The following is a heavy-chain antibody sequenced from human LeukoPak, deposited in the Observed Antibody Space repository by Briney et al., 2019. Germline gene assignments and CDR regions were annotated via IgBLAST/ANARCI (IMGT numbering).Heavy chain of an antibody. CDR1: GYTFTSYG. CDR3: ARAVRYSSSWTLQGPNYYYMDV. D-gene: IGHD6-13*01. V-gene: IGHV1-18*01. Sequence: ASVKVSCKASGYTFTSYGISWVRQAPGQGLEWMGWISAYNGNTNYAQKLQGRVTMTTDTSTSTAYMELRSLRSDDTAVYYCARAVRYSSSWTLQGPNYYYMDVWGKGTTVTVSS. CDR2: ISAYNGNT. J-gene: IGHJ6*03.